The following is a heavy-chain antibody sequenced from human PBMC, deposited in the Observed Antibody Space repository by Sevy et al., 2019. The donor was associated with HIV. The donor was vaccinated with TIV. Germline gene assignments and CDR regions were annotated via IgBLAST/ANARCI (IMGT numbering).Heavy chain of an antibody. V-gene: IGHV3-48*01. CDR3: ARVRDRYCSGGSCYYGYFFDY. CDR2: ISDSSDTI. J-gene: IGHJ4*02. Sequence: GGSLRLSCAASGFIFSNYYMTWVRQAPGKGLEWVSYISDSSDTISYADSEKGRFTISRDNAKNALYLQMGSLRGEDTAVYYCARVRDRYCSGGSCYYGYFFDYWGQGTLVTVSS. CDR1: GFIFSNYY. D-gene: IGHD2-15*01.